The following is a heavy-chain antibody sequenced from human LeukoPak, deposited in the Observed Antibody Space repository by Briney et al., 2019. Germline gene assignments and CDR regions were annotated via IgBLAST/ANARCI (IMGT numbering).Heavy chain of an antibody. D-gene: IGHD6-13*01. Sequence: ASVKVSCKASGYTFTGYYMHWVRQAPGQGLEWMGWINPNSGGTNYAQKFQGRVTMTRDTSISTAYMELSRLRSDDTAVYYCARAQHSSLSNDAFDIWGQGTMVTVSS. CDR2: INPNSGGT. V-gene: IGHV1-2*02. J-gene: IGHJ3*02. CDR3: ARAQHSSLSNDAFDI. CDR1: GYTFTGYY.